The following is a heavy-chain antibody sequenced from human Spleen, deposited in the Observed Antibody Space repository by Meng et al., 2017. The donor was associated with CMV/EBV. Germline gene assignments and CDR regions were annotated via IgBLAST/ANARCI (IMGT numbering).Heavy chain of an antibody. CDR1: GFTVSLNY. D-gene: IGHD2-2*01. J-gene: IGHJ4*02. Sequence: GESLKISCTASGFTVSLNYMSWVRQAPGKGLEWVSVIYSGGSTYYADSVKGRFTISRDNSKNTLSLQMNRLRAEDTAVYYCARAYCSSATCYADYWGQGTLVTVSS. V-gene: IGHV3-53*05. CDR3: ARAYCSSATCYADY. CDR2: IYSGGST.